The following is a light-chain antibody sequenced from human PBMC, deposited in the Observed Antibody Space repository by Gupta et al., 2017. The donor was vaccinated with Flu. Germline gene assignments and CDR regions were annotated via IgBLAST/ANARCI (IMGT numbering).Light chain of an antibody. V-gene: IGKV1-39*01. CDR3: QQTYNIPPWT. CDR2: NAS. Sequence: DTQMTQSPSSLSASVGDRVTITCRASQSINTYLNWYQQKPGKGPNLLIQNASSLETGVPSRFSGSGSGTDFSLSISSLQLDDFATYYCQQTYNIPPWTFGQGTKVEFK. CDR1: QSINTY. J-gene: IGKJ1*01.